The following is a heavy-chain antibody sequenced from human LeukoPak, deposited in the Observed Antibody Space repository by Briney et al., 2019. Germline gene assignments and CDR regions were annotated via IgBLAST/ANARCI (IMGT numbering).Heavy chain of an antibody. CDR2: IYYSGST. CDR1: GGSISSYY. J-gene: IGHJ4*02. Sequence: SETLSLTCTVSGGSISSYYWSWIRQPPGKGLEWIGYIYYSGSTNYNPSLKSRVTISVDTSKNQFSLKLSSVTAAYTTVYYWARSPRYCSGGSCYSSWGQGTLVTVSS. D-gene: IGHD2-15*01. CDR3: ARSPRYCSGGSCYSS. V-gene: IGHV4-59*01.